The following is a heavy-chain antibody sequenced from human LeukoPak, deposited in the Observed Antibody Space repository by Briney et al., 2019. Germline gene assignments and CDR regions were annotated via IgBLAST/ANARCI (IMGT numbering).Heavy chain of an antibody. CDR3: ARANGQLWTTPDY. CDR1: GFTFSSYG. CDR2: ISYNGSKK. V-gene: IGHV3-30*03. J-gene: IGHJ4*02. D-gene: IGHD5-18*01. Sequence: GGSLRLSCAASGFTFSSYGMHWVRQPQGEGLEWVAVISYNGSKKSSAESVKGRFTISRDNSKNTLYLQMNSLRPEDTAVYFCARANGQLWTTPDYWGQGTLVTISS.